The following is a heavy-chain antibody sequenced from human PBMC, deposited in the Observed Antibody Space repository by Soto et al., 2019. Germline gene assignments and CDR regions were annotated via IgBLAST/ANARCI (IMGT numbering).Heavy chain of an antibody. CDR3: ARDRVSYYDSSGYGNWFDP. CDR1: GGSISSGDYY. J-gene: IGHJ5*02. CDR2: IYYSGST. Sequence: PSETLSLTCTVSGGSISSGDYYWSWIRQPPGKGLEWIGYIYYSGSTYYNPSLKSRVTISVDTSKNQFSLKLSSVTAADTAVYYCARDRVSYYDSSGYGNWFDPWGQGTLVTVSS. D-gene: IGHD3-22*01. V-gene: IGHV4-30-4*01.